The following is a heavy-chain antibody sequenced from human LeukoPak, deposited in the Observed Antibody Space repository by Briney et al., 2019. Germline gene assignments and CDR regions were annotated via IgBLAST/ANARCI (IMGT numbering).Heavy chain of an antibody. CDR2: INPNSGGT. J-gene: IGHJ4*02. V-gene: IGHV1-2*04. CDR1: GYTFTGYY. CDR3: AREARYCTGGSCYDY. Sequence: ASVKVSCKASGYTFTGYYMHWVRQAPGQGLEWMGWINPNSGGTNYTQKFQGWVTMTRDTSISTAYMELSRLRSDDTAVYYCAREARYCTGGSCYDYWGQGTLVTVSS. D-gene: IGHD2-15*01.